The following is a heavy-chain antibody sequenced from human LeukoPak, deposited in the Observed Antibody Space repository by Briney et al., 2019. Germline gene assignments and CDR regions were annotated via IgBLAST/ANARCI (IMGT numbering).Heavy chain of an antibody. CDR1: GFTFSSYA. CDR3: ARGSIYCSSTSCYRHPFDY. Sequence: PGGSLRLSCAASGFTFSSYAMHWVRQAPGKGLEWVAVISYDGSNKYYADSVKGRFTISRDNSKNTLYLQMNSLRAEDTAVYYCARGSIYCSSTSCYRHPFDYWGQGTLVTVSS. CDR2: ISYDGSNK. V-gene: IGHV3-30-3*01. D-gene: IGHD2-2*02. J-gene: IGHJ4*02.